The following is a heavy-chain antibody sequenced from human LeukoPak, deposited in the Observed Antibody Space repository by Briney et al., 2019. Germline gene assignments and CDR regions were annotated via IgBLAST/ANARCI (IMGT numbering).Heavy chain of an antibody. CDR3: ARGLGTGRYSNRSFY. CDR2: ISPNSGGK. V-gene: IGHV1-2*02. D-gene: IGHD6-13*01. CDR1: GVTASADY. Sequence: AAAKVSSKSSGVTASADYLHCGRHTPRERLECMGWISPNSGGKYYAQNFQGRVTMTRDTSISTAYMELSRLRSDETAVYYCARGLGTGRYSNRSFYWGQGTLATV. J-gene: IGHJ4*02.